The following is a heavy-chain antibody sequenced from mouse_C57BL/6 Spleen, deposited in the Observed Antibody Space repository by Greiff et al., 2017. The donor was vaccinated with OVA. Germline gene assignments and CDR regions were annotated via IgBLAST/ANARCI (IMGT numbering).Heavy chain of an antibody. D-gene: IGHD1-1*01. J-gene: IGHJ1*03. CDR3: AREGYYYGSYWYFDV. V-gene: IGHV1-55*01. CDR2: IYPGSGST. Sequence: QVQLQQPGAELVKPGASVKMSCKASGYTFTSYWITWVKQRPGQGLEWIGDIYPGSGSTNYNEKFKSKATLTVDTSSSTAYMQLSSLTSEDSAVDYWAREGYYYGSYWYFDVWGTGTTVTVSS. CDR1: GYTFTSYW.